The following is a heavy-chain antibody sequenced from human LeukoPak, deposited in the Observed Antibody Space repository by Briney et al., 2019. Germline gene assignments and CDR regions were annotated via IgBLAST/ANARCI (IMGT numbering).Heavy chain of an antibody. CDR1: GGSISSYY. CDR3: ARGALYFDY. J-gene: IGHJ4*02. CDR2: IYYSGST. Sequence: SGTLSLTCTVSGGSISSYYWSWIRQPPGKGLEWIGYIYYSGSTNYNPSLKSRVTISVDTSKNQFSLKLSSVTAADTAVYYCARGALYFDYWGQGTLVTVSS. V-gene: IGHV4-59*01.